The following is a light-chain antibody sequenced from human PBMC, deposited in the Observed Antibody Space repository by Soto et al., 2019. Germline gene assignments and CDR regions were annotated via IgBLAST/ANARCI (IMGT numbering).Light chain of an antibody. CDR3: QSYDSSLSAVV. V-gene: IGLV1-40*01. CDR1: SSNIGADYD. Sequence: QSVLTQPPSVSGAPGQRVPISCTGSSSNIGADYDVHWYQQLPGTAPKLLIYGNSNRPSGVPDRFSGSKSGTSASLAITGLQAEDEADYYCQSYDSSLSAVVFGGGTKLTVL. J-gene: IGLJ3*02. CDR2: GNS.